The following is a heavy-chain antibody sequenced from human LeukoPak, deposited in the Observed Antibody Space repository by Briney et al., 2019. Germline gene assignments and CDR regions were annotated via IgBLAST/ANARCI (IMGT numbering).Heavy chain of an antibody. CDR2: IYPGDSDT. D-gene: IGHD2-15*01. CDR3: ARVLSSGGGWVYYFDY. Sequence: GESLKISCKGSGYSFTSYWIGWVRQMPGKGLEWMGIIYPGDSDTRYSPSFQGQVTISADKSISTAYLQWSSLKASDTAMYYCARVLSSGGGWVYYFDYWGQGTLVTVSS. V-gene: IGHV5-51*01. J-gene: IGHJ4*02. CDR1: GYSFTSYW.